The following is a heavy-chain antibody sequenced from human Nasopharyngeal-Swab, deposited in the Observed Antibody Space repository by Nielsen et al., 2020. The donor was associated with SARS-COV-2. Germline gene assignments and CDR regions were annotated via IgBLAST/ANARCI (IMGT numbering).Heavy chain of an antibody. J-gene: IGHJ4*02. CDR2: INHSGSI. Sequence: SETLSLTCAVSGGSFSGYYWSWIGQSPGKGLEWIGEINHSGSINYNLSLKSRVTISVETSKNQFSLKLSSVTAADTAVYYCARGRGITVTTPSPVFDYWGQGTLVTVSS. CDR1: GGSFSGYY. V-gene: IGHV4-34*01. D-gene: IGHD1-20*01. CDR3: ARGRGITVTTPSPVFDY.